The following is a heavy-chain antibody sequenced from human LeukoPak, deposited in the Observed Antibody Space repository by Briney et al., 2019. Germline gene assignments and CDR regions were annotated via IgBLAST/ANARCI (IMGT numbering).Heavy chain of an antibody. CDR1: GYTFTGYY. CDR2: INPNSGGT. CDR3: AREYTTSSGTGWYFDL. J-gene: IGHJ2*01. V-gene: IGHV1-2*02. D-gene: IGHD1-14*01. Sequence: VSVKVSCKASGYTFTGYYMHWVRQAPGQGLEWMGWINPNSGGTNYAQKFQGRVTMTRDTSTSTVYMELSSLRSEDTAVYYCAREYTTSSGTGWYFDLWGRGTLVTVSS.